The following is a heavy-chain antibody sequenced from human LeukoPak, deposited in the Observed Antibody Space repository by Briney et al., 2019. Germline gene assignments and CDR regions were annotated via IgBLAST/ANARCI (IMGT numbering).Heavy chain of an antibody. CDR3: ASVPIFDCSSTSCYIFDY. J-gene: IGHJ4*02. D-gene: IGHD2-2*02. CDR2: IWYDGSNK. Sequence: GGSLRLSCAASGFTFSSYGMQWVRQAPGKGLEWVAVIWYDGSNKYYADSVKGRFTISRDNSKNTLYLQMNSLRAEDTAVYYCASVPIFDCSSTSCYIFDYWGQGTLVTVSS. CDR1: GFTFSSYG. V-gene: IGHV3-33*01.